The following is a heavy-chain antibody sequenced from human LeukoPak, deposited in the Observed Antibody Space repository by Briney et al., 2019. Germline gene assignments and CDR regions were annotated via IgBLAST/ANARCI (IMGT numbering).Heavy chain of an antibody. D-gene: IGHD6-25*01. CDR2: IIPIFGTA. CDR3: ARGGYSSGWVIVHRYYYYYMDV. Sequence: GASVKVSCKASGGTFSSYAISWVRQAPGQGLEWMGGIIPIFGTANYAQKFQGRVTITADKSTSTAYMELSSLRSEDTAVYYCARGGYSSGWVIVHRYYYYYMDVWGKGTTVTVSS. V-gene: IGHV1-69*06. CDR1: GGTFSSYA. J-gene: IGHJ6*03.